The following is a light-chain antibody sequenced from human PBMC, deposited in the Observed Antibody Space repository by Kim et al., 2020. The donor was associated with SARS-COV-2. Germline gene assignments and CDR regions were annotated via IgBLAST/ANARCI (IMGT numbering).Light chain of an antibody. CDR3: QQYSNYSPWT. V-gene: IGKV1-5*01. J-gene: IGKJ1*01. CDR1: HSISNL. CDR2: DAS. Sequence: SVGDRVTITCRASHSISNLLAWYQRKPGKAPTLLIYDASSLQGGVPSRFSGSGSGTEFTLTISSLQPDDFATYYCQQYSNYSPWTFGQGTKVDIK.